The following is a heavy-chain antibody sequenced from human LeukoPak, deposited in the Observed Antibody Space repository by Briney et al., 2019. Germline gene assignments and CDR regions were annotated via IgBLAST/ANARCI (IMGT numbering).Heavy chain of an antibody. CDR1: GGSISSYY. V-gene: IGHV4-59*01. Sequence: SETLSLTCTVSGGSISSYYWSWIRQPPGKGLEWIGNIYDIGSTNYNPSLKSRVTISVDTSKSQFSLRLSSVTAADTAVYYYAREQWGLVDHWGQGTLVTVSS. CDR2: IYDIGST. D-gene: IGHD1-26*01. J-gene: IGHJ5*02. CDR3: AREQWGLVDH.